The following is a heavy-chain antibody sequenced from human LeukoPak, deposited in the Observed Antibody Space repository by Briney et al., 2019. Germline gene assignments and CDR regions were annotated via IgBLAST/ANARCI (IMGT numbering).Heavy chain of an antibody. CDR1: GFAFSSHS. CDR3: SSGRIAVATDPNY. V-gene: IGHV3-21*01. D-gene: IGHD6-19*01. J-gene: IGHJ4*02. CDR2: ISSSSSYI. Sequence: PGGSLRLSCAASGFAFSSHSMNWVRQAPGKGLEWVSSISSSSSYIYYADSVKGRFTISRDNAKNSLYLQMNSLRAEDTAVYYCSSGRIAVATDPNYWGQGTLVTVPS.